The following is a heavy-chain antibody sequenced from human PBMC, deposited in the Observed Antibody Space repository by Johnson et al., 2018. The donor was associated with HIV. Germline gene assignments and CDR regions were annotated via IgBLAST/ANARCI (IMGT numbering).Heavy chain of an antibody. D-gene: IGHD3-22*01. Sequence: QVQLVESGGGVVQPGGSLRLSCAASGFTFNNYGMHWVRQSPGKGLEWVAFIRYDVTKKYYADSVKGRFTISRDNFKNRLYLQMDSLRAEDTAVYYCAKAMGGWLLAHAFDIWGQGTMVTISS. CDR1: GFTFNNYG. J-gene: IGHJ3*02. CDR3: AKAMGGWLLAHAFDI. V-gene: IGHV3-30*02. CDR2: IRYDVTKK.